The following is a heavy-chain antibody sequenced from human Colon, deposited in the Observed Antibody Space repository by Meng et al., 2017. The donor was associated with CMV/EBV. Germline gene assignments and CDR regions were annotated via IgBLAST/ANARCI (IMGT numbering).Heavy chain of an antibody. V-gene: IGHV1-69*10. CDR1: GCTFSGHV. J-gene: IGHJ4*02. Sequence: QVQLDQSGTEVKKPGSSVKVPCTASGCTFSGHVISWVRQAPGQGLEWMGGITPILQIANYAQKFQGRVTITADTSTSTTYMELSSLRSEDTAIYYCARGVGGNLPYFDYWGQGTLVTVSS. CDR3: ARGVGGNLPYFDY. CDR2: ITPILQIA. D-gene: IGHD4-23*01.